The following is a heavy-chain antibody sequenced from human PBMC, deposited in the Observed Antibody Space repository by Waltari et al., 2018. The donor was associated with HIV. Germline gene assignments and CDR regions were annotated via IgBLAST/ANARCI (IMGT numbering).Heavy chain of an antibody. CDR3: ARDGGRRRAGNGYYYYGMDV. D-gene: IGHD3-16*01. CDR2: IKQDGSEK. Sequence: EVQLVESGGGLVQPGGSLTLSCAGAGFTFSSYWMSWVRRAPGKGLEWVANIKQDGSEKYYVDSVKGRFIISRDNAKNSVYLQMNSLRVEDTAVYYCARDGGRRRAGNGYYYYGMDVWGPGTTVTVSS. V-gene: IGHV3-7*01. J-gene: IGHJ6*02. CDR1: GFTFSSYW.